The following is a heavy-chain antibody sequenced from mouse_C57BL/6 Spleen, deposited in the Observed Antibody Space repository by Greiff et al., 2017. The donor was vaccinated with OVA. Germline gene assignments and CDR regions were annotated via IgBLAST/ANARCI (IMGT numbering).Heavy chain of an antibody. V-gene: IGHV1-42*01. J-gene: IGHJ2*01. CDR3: ASYCGSNYEYYFDY. D-gene: IGHD1-1*01. CDR1: GYSFTGYY. CDR2: INPSTGGT. Sequence: VQLQQSGPELVKPGASVKISCKASGYSFTGYYMNWVKQSPEKSLEWIGEINPSTGGTTYNQKFKAKATLTVDKSSSTAYMQLKSLTYEDSAVYYCASYCGSNYEYYFDYWGQGTTLTVSS.